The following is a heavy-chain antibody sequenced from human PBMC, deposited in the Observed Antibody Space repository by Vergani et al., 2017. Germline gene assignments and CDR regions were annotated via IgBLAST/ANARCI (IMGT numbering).Heavy chain of an antibody. V-gene: IGHV4-39*07. CDR1: GGPISSSSYY. CDR2: FYYSGST. D-gene: IGHD5-18*01. Sequence: QLQLQESGPGLVKPSQTLSLTCTVSGGPISSSSYYWGWFPQPPGKGLGWIGRFYYSGSTYYNPSLKSRVTISVDTSKNQFSLKLSSVTAADTAVYYCARGRVDTAMKYWGQGTLVTVSS. CDR3: ARGRVDTAMKY. J-gene: IGHJ4*02.